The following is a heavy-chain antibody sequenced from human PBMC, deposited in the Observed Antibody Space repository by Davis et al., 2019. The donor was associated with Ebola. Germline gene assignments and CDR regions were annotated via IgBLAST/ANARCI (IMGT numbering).Heavy chain of an antibody. V-gene: IGHV4-34*01. CDR3: ARSYLGSVLDY. D-gene: IGHD7-27*01. J-gene: IGHJ4*02. CDR1: GGSISSYY. CDR2: INHSGST. Sequence: PSETLSLTCTVSGGSISSYYWSWIRQPPGKGLEWIGEINHSGSTNYNPSLKSRVTMSVDTSKNQFSLKLSSVTAADTAVYYCARSYLGSVLDYWGQGTLVTVSS.